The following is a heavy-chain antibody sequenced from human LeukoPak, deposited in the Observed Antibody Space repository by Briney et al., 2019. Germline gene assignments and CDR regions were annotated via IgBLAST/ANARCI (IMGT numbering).Heavy chain of an antibody. Sequence: PSETLSLTCTVSGGSISSSSYYWGWIRQTPGKGLEWIGSIYYSGSTFYSPSLKSRVTISLDTSRNQFSLKLNSVTAADTAMYYCAREKIGTGTVLGKDYYYMDVWGKGTTVTVSS. J-gene: IGHJ6*03. CDR3: AREKIGTGTVLGKDYYYMDV. V-gene: IGHV4-39*07. CDR2: IYYSGST. D-gene: IGHD1-14*01. CDR1: GGSISSSSYY.